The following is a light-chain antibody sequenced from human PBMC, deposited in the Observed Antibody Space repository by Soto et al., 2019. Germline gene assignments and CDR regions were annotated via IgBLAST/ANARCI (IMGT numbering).Light chain of an antibody. CDR2: GAS. CDR1: QTINNN. CDR3: QQYNSYSWT. Sequence: VMTQDPATLSGSPGARATLSCRASQTINNNVAWYQLKHGQVPRLLIYGASTRATDVPARFSGSRPGTEFTLTINRLQSEDFAVYSCQQYNSYSWTFGQGTKV. V-gene: IGKV3-15*01. J-gene: IGKJ1*01.